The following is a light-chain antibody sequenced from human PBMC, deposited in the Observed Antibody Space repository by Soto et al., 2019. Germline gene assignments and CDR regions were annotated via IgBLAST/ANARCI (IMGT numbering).Light chain of an antibody. CDR1: SSDVGGYNY. J-gene: IGLJ1*01. V-gene: IGLV2-8*01. Sequence: QSVLTQPPSASGSPGQSVTISCTGTSSDVGGYNYVSWYQQHPSKAPKVMIYEVTKRPSGVPDRFSGSKSGNTASLTVSGLQEEDETDYYFSSYADSNNYVFGSGTKVTVL. CDR3: SSYADSNNYV. CDR2: EVT.